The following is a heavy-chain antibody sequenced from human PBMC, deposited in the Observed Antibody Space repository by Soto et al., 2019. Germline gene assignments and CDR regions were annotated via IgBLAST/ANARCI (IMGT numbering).Heavy chain of an antibody. CDR3: AREKHDPYDSSGYYFNWFDT. Sequence: QVQLVQSGAEVKKPGSSVKVSCKASGGTFSSYGINWVRQAPGQGLEWMGGVIPLFGAANYAQKFQGRVTITADASSSIVYMELSSLRSEDTAVYYCAREKHDPYDSSGYYFNWFDTWGQGTLVTVSS. J-gene: IGHJ5*02. CDR1: GGTFSSYG. D-gene: IGHD3-22*01. V-gene: IGHV1-69*01. CDR2: VIPLFGAA.